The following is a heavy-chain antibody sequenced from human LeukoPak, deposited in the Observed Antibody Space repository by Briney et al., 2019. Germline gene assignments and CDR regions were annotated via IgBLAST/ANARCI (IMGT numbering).Heavy chain of an antibody. CDR2: MNPNSGNT. CDR1: GYTFTSYD. J-gene: IGHJ6*03. Sequence: ASVKVSCKASGYTFTSYDINWVRQATGQGLEWTGWMNPNSGNTGYAQKFQGRVTITRNTSISTAYMELSSLRSEDTAVYYCARVRVVPAAMYFYYYYYMDVWGKGTTVTVSS. V-gene: IGHV1-8*03. CDR3: ARVRVVPAAMYFYYYYYMDV. D-gene: IGHD2-2*01.